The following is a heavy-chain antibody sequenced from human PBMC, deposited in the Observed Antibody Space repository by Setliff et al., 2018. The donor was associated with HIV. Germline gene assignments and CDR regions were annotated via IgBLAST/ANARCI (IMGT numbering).Heavy chain of an antibody. Sequence: ASVKVPCKASGGTFSSYAISWVRQAPGQGLEWMGGIIPIFGTANYAQKFQGRVTITADKSTSTAYMELSSLRSEDTAVYYCARDESRGYSGYDSGSDYWGQGTLVTVSS. J-gene: IGHJ4*02. CDR3: ARDESRGYSGYDSGSDY. CDR2: IIPIFGTA. V-gene: IGHV1-69*06. CDR1: GGTFSSYA. D-gene: IGHD5-12*01.